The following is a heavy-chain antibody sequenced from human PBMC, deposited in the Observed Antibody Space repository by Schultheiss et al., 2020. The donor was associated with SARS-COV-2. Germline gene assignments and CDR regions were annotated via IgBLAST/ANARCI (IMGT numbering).Heavy chain of an antibody. V-gene: IGHV3-30*04. CDR1: GFTFSSYA. CDR3: ARDPSRPVAFGY. J-gene: IGHJ4*02. CDR2: ISYDGSNK. Sequence: GGSLRLSCAASGFTFSSYAMHWVRQAPGKGLEWVAVISYDGSNKYYADSVKGRFTISRDNSKNTLYLQMNSLRAEDTAVYYCARDPSRPVAFGYWGQGTLVTVSS. D-gene: IGHD6-19*01.